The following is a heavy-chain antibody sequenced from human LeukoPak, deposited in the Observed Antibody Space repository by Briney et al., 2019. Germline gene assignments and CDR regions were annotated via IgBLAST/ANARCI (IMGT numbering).Heavy chain of an antibody. J-gene: IGHJ5*02. V-gene: IGHV4-59*01. CDR1: GGSISSYY. D-gene: IGHD3-10*01. Sequence: SETLSLTCTVSGGSISSYYWSWIRQPPGKGLEWIGYIYYSGSTNYNPSLESRVTISVDTSKNQFSLKLSSVTAADTAVYYCARAVWFYNWFDPWGQGTLVTVSS. CDR2: IYYSGST. CDR3: ARAVWFYNWFDP.